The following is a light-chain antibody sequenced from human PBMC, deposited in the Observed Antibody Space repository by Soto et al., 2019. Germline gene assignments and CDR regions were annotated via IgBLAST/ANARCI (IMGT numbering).Light chain of an antibody. CDR2: ENN. J-gene: IGLJ1*01. Sequence: QSVLTQPPSVSAAPGQEVTISCSGSSSNIGKNSVSWYQQLPGTAPKLLIYENNKRPSGIPDRFSGSKSGTSATLGITGLQTGDEADYYCGTWDSSLSAYVFGSGTKLTVL. V-gene: IGLV1-51*01. CDR1: SSNIGKNS. CDR3: GTWDSSLSAYV.